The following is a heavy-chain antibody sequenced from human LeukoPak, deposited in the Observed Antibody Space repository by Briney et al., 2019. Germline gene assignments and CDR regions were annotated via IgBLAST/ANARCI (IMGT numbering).Heavy chain of an antibody. CDR1: GYTFTGYY. CDR2: INPNSGGT. D-gene: IGHD3-22*01. J-gene: IGHJ4*02. V-gene: IGHV1-2*02. Sequence: ASVTVSCKASGYTFTGYYMHWVRQAPGQGLEWMGWINPNSGGTNYARKFQGRVTMTRDASISTAYMELSRLRSDDTAVYYCARVDLSYYYDSSGYYGAYFDYWGQGTLVTVSS. CDR3: ARVDLSYYYDSSGYYGAYFDY.